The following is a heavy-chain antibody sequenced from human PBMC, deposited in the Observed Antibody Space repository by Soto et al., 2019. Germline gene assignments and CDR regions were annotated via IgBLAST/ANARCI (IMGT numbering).Heavy chain of an antibody. CDR3: ARDPPTDETPKPSIYYDSSTDYDY. V-gene: IGHV1-69*01. Sequence: QVQLVQSGAEVRKPGSSVRVSCKASGGSFNRHTISWVRQAPGQGLEWMGGIIPIFGTANHAQKFQGRVTIIADESTSTVYMELSSLRSEDTAVYYCARDPPTDETPKPSIYYDSSTDYDYWGQGTLVTVSS. J-gene: IGHJ4*02. CDR1: GGSFNRHT. D-gene: IGHD3-22*01. CDR2: IIPIFGTA.